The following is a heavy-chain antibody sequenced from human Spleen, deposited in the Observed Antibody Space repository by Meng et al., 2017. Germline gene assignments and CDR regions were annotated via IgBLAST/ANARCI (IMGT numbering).Heavy chain of an antibody. Sequence: VRLVQSGSGLKMPVPSVWVSCKTYAYTFDNNGISWVRQAPGQGIEWMGRIDPKNGDTHYAQNFQGRVTMTGDTSISTAYMDLSGLRSDYTAVYYCARDEDISAAGKLFGDYWGQGTLVTVSS. CDR3: ARDEDISAAGKLFGDY. V-gene: IGHV1-2*06. D-gene: IGHD6-13*01. CDR1: AYTFDNNG. CDR2: IDPKNGDT. J-gene: IGHJ4*02.